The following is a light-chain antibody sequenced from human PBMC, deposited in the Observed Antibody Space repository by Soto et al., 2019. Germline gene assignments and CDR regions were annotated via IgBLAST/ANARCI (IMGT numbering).Light chain of an antibody. V-gene: IGKV1-6*01. Sequence: AIQMTQSPSSMSASVGDRVTITCRASQGIRNNLGWYQQKPGKAPKLLIYAASNLQSEVPSRFSGRGSGTDFTLTISSLQPEDFATYYCLQDYNYPRTFGQGTKVDIK. CDR1: QGIRNN. CDR2: AAS. CDR3: LQDYNYPRT. J-gene: IGKJ2*01.